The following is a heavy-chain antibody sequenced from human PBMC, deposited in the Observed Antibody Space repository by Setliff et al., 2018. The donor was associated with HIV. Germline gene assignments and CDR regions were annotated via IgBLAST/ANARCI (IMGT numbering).Heavy chain of an antibody. CDR1: GGSVSSGSYY. CDR3: ARHVTAYYFDY. Sequence: SETLSLTCTVSGGSVSSGSYYWSWIRQPPGKGLEWIGYIYYSGSTKHNPSLKSRVTISLDTSKNQFSLKLTSVTAADTAVYYCARHVTAYYFDYWGQGTLVTVSS. V-gene: IGHV4-61*01. J-gene: IGHJ4*02. D-gene: IGHD2-21*02. CDR2: IYYSGST.